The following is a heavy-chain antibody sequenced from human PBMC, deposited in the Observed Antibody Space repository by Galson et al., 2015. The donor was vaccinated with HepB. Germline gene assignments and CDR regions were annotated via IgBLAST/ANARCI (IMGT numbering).Heavy chain of an antibody. D-gene: IGHD2-2*02. V-gene: IGHV3-30-3*01. CDR3: ARDAVRGYCSSTSCYTWAYYYYGMDV. J-gene: IGHJ6*02. CDR2: ISYDGSNK. Sequence: SLRLSCAASGFTFSSYAMHWVRQAPGKGLEWVAVISYDGSNKYYADSVKGRLTISRDNSKNTLYLQMNSLRAEDTAVYYCARDAVRGYCSSTSCYTWAYYYYGMDVWGQGTTVTVSS. CDR1: GFTFSSYA.